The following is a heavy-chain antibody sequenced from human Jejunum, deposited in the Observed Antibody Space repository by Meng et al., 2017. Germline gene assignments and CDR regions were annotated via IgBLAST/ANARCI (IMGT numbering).Heavy chain of an antibody. CDR2: IIPSISDA. CDR1: VYTFIDAY. D-gene: IGHD3-3*01. Sequence: QVRFVQSRAEVRKPGARVKVSCKASVYTFIDAYVHWVRQAPGQGLEWMGRIIPSISDAGSAQKFQGRVTLTWDTSISTAYMELSSLRSDDTATYHCARDGGYYDLDYWGQGTLVTVSS. CDR3: ARDGGYYDLDY. V-gene: IGHV1-2*06. J-gene: IGHJ4*02.